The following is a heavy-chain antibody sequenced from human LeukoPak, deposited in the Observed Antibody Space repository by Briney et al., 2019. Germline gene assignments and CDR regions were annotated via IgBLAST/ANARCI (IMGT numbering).Heavy chain of an antibody. D-gene: IGHD6-19*01. CDR3: AKGHSAGWYDFDY. V-gene: IGHV3-30*02. CDR2: IRYDGRNK. Sequence: GGSLRLSCAASGFTFSTYDMHWVRQAPGKGLEWVALIRYDGRNKYYVDSVKGRFTISRDNSKNTLYLQMNSLRPEDTAVYYCAKGHSAGWYDFDYWGQGTLATVSS. J-gene: IGHJ4*02. CDR1: GFTFSTYD.